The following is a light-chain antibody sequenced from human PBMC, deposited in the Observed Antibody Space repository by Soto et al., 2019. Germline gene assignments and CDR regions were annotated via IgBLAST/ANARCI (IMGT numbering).Light chain of an antibody. CDR1: QRVSSSY. Sequence: EIVLTQSPGTLSLYPGERATLSCRASQRVSSSYLAWYQQKPGQAPRLLIYGASSRATGIPDRFSGSGSGTDFTLTISRLEPEDFAVYFCQQYGSSPPFTFGQGTKVDIK. CDR2: GAS. CDR3: QQYGSSPPFT. V-gene: IGKV3-20*01. J-gene: IGKJ2*01.